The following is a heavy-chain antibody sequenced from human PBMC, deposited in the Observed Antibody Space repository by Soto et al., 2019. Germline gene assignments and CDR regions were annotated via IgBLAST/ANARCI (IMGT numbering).Heavy chain of an antibody. D-gene: IGHD4-17*01. V-gene: IGHV4-4*02. J-gene: IGHJ2*01. CDR3: ARDLDGDSTVSSNGYFDL. CDR2: IYHSGST. Sequence: QVQLQESGPGLVKPSGTLSLTCAVSGGSISSSNWWSWVRQPPGKGLEWIGEIYHSGSTNYNPSRMSRLTRSVDTYKNQCALKLSSVTAADTAVYYCARDLDGDSTVSSNGYFDLWGRGTLVTVSS. CDR1: GGSISSSNW.